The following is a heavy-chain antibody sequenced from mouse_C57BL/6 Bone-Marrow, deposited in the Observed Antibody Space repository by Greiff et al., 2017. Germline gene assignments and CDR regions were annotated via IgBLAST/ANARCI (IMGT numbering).Heavy chain of an antibody. CDR2: IYPGGGYT. V-gene: IGHV1-63*01. CDR1: GYTFTNYW. J-gene: IGHJ4*01. CDR3: ARCSYDYAMDY. D-gene: IGHD6-1*01. Sequence: VQLQQSGAALVRPGTSVKMSCKASGYTFTNYWIGWAKPRPGHGLEWSGDIYPGGGYTNYNEKFKGKATLTADKSSSTAYMQFSSLTSEDSAIYYCARCSYDYAMDYWGQGTSVTDSS.